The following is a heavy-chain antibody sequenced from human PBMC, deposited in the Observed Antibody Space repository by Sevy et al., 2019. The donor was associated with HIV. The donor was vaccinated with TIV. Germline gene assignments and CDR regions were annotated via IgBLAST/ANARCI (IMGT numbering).Heavy chain of an antibody. CDR3: ARAVEDYSDSSGWDWYFDL. CDR1: GITVSSNY. CDR2: IFASSNT. Sequence: GGSLRLSCAVSGITVSSNYMGWVRQAPGKGLQWVPGIFASSNTHFADSVKGRFSISRDNSENTLSLQMNSLSAEDTAVYYCARAVEDYSDSSGWDWYFDLWGRGTLVTVSS. V-gene: IGHV3-66*01. J-gene: IGHJ2*01. D-gene: IGHD3-22*01.